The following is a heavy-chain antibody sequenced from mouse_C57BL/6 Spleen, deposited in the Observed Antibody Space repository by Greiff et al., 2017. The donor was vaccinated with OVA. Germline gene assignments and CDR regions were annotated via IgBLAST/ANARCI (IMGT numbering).Heavy chain of an antibody. CDR2: FYPGSGSI. Sequence: VKLMESGAELVKPGASVKLSCKASGYTFTEYTIHWVKQRSGQGLEWIGWFYPGSGSIKYNEKFKDKATLTADKSSSTVYMELSRLTSEDSAVYFCARHEKGTGPHWYFDVWGTGTTVTVSS. V-gene: IGHV1-62-2*01. CDR3: ARHEKGTGPHWYFDV. CDR1: GYTFTEYT. J-gene: IGHJ1*03. D-gene: IGHD4-1*01.